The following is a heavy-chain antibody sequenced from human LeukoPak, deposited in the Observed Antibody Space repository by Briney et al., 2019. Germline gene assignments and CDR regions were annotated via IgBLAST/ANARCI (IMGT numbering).Heavy chain of an antibody. J-gene: IGHJ4*02. Sequence: GGSLRLSCAASGFTFSSYAMHWVRQAPGKGLEWVAFIRYDGSNKYYADSVKGRFTISRDNSKNTLYLQMNSLRAEDTAVYYCAKDRRGIVGSEGDYWGQGTLVTVSS. CDR3: AKDRRGIVGSEGDY. CDR2: IRYDGSNK. D-gene: IGHD1-26*01. V-gene: IGHV3-30*02. CDR1: GFTFSSYA.